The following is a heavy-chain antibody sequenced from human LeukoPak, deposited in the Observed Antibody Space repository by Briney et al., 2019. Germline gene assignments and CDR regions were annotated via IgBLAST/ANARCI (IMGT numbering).Heavy chain of an antibody. V-gene: IGHV1-69*05. D-gene: IGHD1-26*01. Sequence: GSSVRVSCKASGGTFSSYAISWVRQAPGQGLEWMGGIIPIFGTANYAQKFQGRVTITTDESTSTAYMELSSLRSEDTAVYYCARSPMSLGLNYYYYMDVWGKGTTVTVSS. J-gene: IGHJ6*03. CDR2: IIPIFGTA. CDR3: ARSPMSLGLNYYYYMDV. CDR1: GGTFSSYA.